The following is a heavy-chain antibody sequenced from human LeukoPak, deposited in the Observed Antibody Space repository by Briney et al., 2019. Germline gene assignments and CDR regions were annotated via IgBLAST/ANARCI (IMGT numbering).Heavy chain of an antibody. CDR1: GFTFSSYA. V-gene: IGHV3-30-3*01. Sequence: GGSLRLSCAASGFTFSSYAMLWVRQAPGKGLEWVAVISYDGSNKYYADSVKGRFTISRDNSKNTLYLQMNSLRAEDTAVYYCAGDLNSYGSDYWGQGTLVTVSS. D-gene: IGHD5-18*01. CDR3: AGDLNSYGSDY. CDR2: ISYDGSNK. J-gene: IGHJ4*02.